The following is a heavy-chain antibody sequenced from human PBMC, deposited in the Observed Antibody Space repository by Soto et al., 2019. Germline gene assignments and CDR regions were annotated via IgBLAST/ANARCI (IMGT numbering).Heavy chain of an antibody. V-gene: IGHV1-18*04. CDR1: GYSFSTYD. D-gene: IGHD3-3*01. CDR2: ISPKNGTR. Sequence: QPQLVQSGAEVREPGASVKLSCKASGYSFSTYDISWLRQAPGNGLAWMGVISPKNGTRNFAWKFVDRVIMTADTASNTAYRNLESLGYDDTAIYYGATSYDSVFDPWGHGTLVTVSS. CDR3: ATSYDSVFDP. J-gene: IGHJ5*02.